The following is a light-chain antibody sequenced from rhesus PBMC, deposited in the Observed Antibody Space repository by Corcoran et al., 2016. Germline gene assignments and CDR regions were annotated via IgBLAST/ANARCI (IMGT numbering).Light chain of an antibody. V-gene: IGKV7-13*01. CDR3: LQSKNSPYS. Sequence: DIVLTQSPASLAVSPGQRATITCRASESVSVFGIHLIHWYQQKPGKPPKLLIYQASNKNTGVPARFSGSGAGTDFTLTINPVEADDAADYYCLQSKNSPYSFGQGTKVEIK. CDR1: ESVSVFGIHL. CDR2: QAS. J-gene: IGKJ2*01.